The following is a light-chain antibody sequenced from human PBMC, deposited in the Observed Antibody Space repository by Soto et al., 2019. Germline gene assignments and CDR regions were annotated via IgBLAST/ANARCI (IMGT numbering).Light chain of an antibody. V-gene: IGKV3-15*01. Sequence: EIVLTQSPGALSLSPGERATLSCRASQGIGDTLAWYQHKPGQTPRLLIYDTSTRATGVPTRFSGSRSGAEFTLTISSLQSEDFAVYYCQQYNNWPPITFGQGTRLEIK. CDR3: QQYNNWPPIT. J-gene: IGKJ5*01. CDR1: QGIGDT. CDR2: DTS.